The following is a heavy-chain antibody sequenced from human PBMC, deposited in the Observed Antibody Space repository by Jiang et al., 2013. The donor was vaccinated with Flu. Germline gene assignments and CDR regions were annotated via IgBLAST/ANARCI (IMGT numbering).Heavy chain of an antibody. D-gene: IGHD3-22*01. CDR3: VRDDSSSYPI. V-gene: IGHV1-46*01. CDR1: GYSFTSYY. CDR2: IDPYGGNT. J-gene: IGHJ3*02. Sequence: SGAEVKKPGASVKVSCKASGYSFTSYYVHWVRQAPGQGLEGMGMIDPYGGNTVYAQKFRGRVTMTRDTSTTTVYMELSSLRSEDTAVYYCVRDDSSSYPIWGQGTMVTVPS.